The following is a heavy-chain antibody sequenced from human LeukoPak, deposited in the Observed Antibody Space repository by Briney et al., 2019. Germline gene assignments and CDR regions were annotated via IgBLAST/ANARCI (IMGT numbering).Heavy chain of an antibody. CDR2: IIPIFGTA. Sequence: KISCKGSGYSFTSYWIGWVRQMPGKGLEWMGGIIPIFGTANYAQKFQGRVTITADESTSTAYMELSSLRSEDTAVYYCARAPHWQEQLTIDYWGQGTLVTVSS. CDR3: ARAPHWQEQLTIDY. CDR1: GYSFTSYW. J-gene: IGHJ4*02. D-gene: IGHD1/OR15-1a*01. V-gene: IGHV1-69*01.